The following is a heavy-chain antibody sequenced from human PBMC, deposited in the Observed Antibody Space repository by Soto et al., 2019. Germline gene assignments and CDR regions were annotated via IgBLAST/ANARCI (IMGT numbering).Heavy chain of an antibody. D-gene: IGHD5-12*01. J-gene: IGHJ3*02. Sequence: GGSLRLSCAASGFTFSSYGMHWVRQAPGKGLEWVAVISYDGSNKYYADSVKGRLTISRDNSKNTLYLQMNSLRGEDTAVYYCAKDNGSGCDWLRVGDASDIWGQGTMVTGS. CDR1: GFTFSSYG. CDR2: ISYDGSNK. CDR3: AKDNGSGCDWLRVGDASDI. V-gene: IGHV3-30*18.